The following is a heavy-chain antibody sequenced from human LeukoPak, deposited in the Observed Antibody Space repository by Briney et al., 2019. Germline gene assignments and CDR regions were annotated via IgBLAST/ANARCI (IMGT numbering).Heavy chain of an antibody. CDR3: ARASIAAAGLAYYFDY. CDR1: GFTFSIYN. D-gene: IGHD6-13*01. V-gene: IGHV3-48*04. CDR2: ISSSSTTI. Sequence: GGSLRLSCAASGFTFSIYNMNWVRQAPGKGLEWVSYISSSSTTIYYADSVKGRFTISRDNAKNSLYLQMNSLRAEDTAVYYCARASIAAAGLAYYFDYWGQGTLVTVSS. J-gene: IGHJ4*02.